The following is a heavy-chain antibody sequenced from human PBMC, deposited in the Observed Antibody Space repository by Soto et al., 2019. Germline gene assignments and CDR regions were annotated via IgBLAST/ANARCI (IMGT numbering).Heavy chain of an antibody. CDR1: GFTFSSYG. Sequence: QAQLVESGGGVVQPGRSLRLSCAASGFTFSSYGMHWVRQAPGKGLEWVAIIWYDGSNKYYADSVKGRFTISRDSSKNTLYLQMNSMRAEEMAVYYCARVGSSWSFDYWGQGTLVTVSS. CDR3: ARVGSSWSFDY. V-gene: IGHV3-33*01. D-gene: IGHD6-13*01. J-gene: IGHJ4*02. CDR2: IWYDGSNK.